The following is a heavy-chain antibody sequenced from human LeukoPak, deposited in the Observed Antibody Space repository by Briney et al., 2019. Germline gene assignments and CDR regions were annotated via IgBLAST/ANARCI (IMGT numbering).Heavy chain of an antibody. J-gene: IGHJ6*02. CDR1: GFTFSNAW. D-gene: IGHD3-10*01. V-gene: IGHV3-15*01. Sequence: GGSLRLSCAASGFTFSNAWMNWVRQAPGKGLEWVGRIKSKTDGGTTDYAAPVKGRFTISRDDSKNTLYLQMNSLKTEDTAVYFCTTDLWFGEPYGMDVWGQGTTVTVS. CDR3: TTDLWFGEPYGMDV. CDR2: IKSKTDGGTT.